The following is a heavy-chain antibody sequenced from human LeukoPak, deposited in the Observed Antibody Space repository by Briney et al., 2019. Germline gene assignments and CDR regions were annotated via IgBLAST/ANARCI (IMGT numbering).Heavy chain of an antibody. J-gene: IGHJ6*03. D-gene: IGHD3-22*01. CDR3: ARDLGAPELTGGYIGYYYYYYMDV. CDR2: INPNSGGT. Sequence: ASVKVSCKASGYTFTGYYMHWVRQAPGQGLEWMGWINPNSGGTNYAQKFQGRVTMTRDTSTSTVYMELGSLRSEDTAVYYCARDLGAPELTGGYIGYYYYYYMDVWDKGTTVTVSS. CDR1: GYTFTGYY. V-gene: IGHV1-2*02.